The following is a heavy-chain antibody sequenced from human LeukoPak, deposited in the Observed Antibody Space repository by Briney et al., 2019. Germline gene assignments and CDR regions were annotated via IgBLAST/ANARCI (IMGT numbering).Heavy chain of an antibody. CDR3: ARERETRGFDY. CDR1: GYSISSGYY. V-gene: IGHV4-38-2*02. J-gene: IGHJ4*02. Sequence: SETLSLTCAVSGYSISSGYYWGWIRQPPGKGLEWNGRIYHSGSTYYNPSLKRRVTISIDTSKNQFSLKLSSVTAADTAVYYCARERETRGFDYWGQGTLVTVSS. CDR2: IYHSGST. D-gene: IGHD5-24*01.